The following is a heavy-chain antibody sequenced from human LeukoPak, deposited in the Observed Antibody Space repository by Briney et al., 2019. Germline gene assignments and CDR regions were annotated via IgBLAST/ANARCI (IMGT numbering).Heavy chain of an antibody. CDR3: AKDLGVAGAEILDY. V-gene: IGHV3-23*01. D-gene: IGHD2-8*01. Sequence: GGSLRLSCAASGFTFSVCAMAWVRQAPGKGLEWVSTIIDSGGRTYYADSVKGRFTISRDNSKSTLFLQMNSLRAEDTAIYYCAKDLGVAGAEILDYWGQGTLVTVSS. J-gene: IGHJ4*02. CDR1: GFTFSVCA. CDR2: IIDSGGRT.